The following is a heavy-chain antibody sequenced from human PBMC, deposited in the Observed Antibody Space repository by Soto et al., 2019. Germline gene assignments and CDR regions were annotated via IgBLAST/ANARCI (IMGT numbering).Heavy chain of an antibody. D-gene: IGHD6-13*01. V-gene: IGHV1-18*01. CDR3: ARGYSSSWYGGHYYYGMDV. Sequence: ASVKVTCKASGYTFTRYGISWVRQAPGQALEWMGWISAYNGNTNYAQKLQGRVTMTTDTSTSTAYMELRSLRSDDTAVYYCARGYSSSWYGGHYYYGMDVWGQGTTVTVSS. CDR2: ISAYNGNT. CDR1: GYTFTRYG. J-gene: IGHJ6*02.